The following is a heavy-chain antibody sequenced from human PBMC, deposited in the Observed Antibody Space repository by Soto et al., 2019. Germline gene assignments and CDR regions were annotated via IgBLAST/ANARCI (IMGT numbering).Heavy chain of an antibody. V-gene: IGHV3-15*01. D-gene: IGHD2-2*01. J-gene: IGHJ6*03. CDR2: IKSKTDGGTT. Sequence: EVQLVESGGGLVKPGGSLRLSCAASGFTFSNAWMSWVRQAPGKGLEWVGRIKSKTDGGTTDYAAPVKGRFTISRDDSKNTLYLQMNSRKTEDTAVYYCTTDSFVVVPGYYMDVWGKGTTVTVSS. CDR3: TTDSFVVVPGYYMDV. CDR1: GFTFSNAW.